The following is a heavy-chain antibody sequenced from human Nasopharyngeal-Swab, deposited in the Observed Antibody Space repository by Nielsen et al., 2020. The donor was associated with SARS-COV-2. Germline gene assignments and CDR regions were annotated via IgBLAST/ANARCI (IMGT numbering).Heavy chain of an antibody. D-gene: IGHD1-1*01. CDR3: ARDSDNWAIDH. CDR2: FDPRGDST. V-gene: IGHV1-46*02. Sequence: ASVKVSCKASGYTFNGHNMHWVRQAPGQGLEWMAIFDPRGDSTSHAQKFQGRLTMTTDTTTSTVYMELSSLRAEDAAVYYCARDSDNWAIDHWGQGTLVTVSP. J-gene: IGHJ4*02. CDR1: GYTFNGHN.